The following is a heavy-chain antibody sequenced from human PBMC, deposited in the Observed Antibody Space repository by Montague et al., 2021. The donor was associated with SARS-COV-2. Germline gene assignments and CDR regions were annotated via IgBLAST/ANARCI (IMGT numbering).Heavy chain of an antibody. D-gene: IGHD2-15*01. CDR1: GDSIRNSDYS. Sequence: SETLSPTCTVSGDSIRNSDYSWGWVRQPPGKGLEWIGNIYNGGTTFYXPSLKSRVTIFVDTSKNQFSLKLSSVTAADTAVYYCATRTRYPQNDFGFWGQGTLVTVSS. CDR2: IYNGGTT. J-gene: IGHJ4*02. CDR3: ATRTRYPQNDFGF. V-gene: IGHV4-39*01.